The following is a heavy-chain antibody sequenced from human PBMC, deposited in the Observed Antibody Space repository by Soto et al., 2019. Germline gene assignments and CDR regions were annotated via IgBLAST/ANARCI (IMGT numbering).Heavy chain of an antibody. D-gene: IGHD1-26*01. Sequence: PSXTLSLTCAISGDCVSSSSVTWNWIRLSPSRGLEWLGRTYYRSKWYNDYAESVKSRITINPDTSKNQFSLHLNSVTPEDTAVYYCVRLIGNSWLDFWGQGTLVTVSS. J-gene: IGHJ5*01. CDR3: VRLIGNSWLDF. CDR1: GDCVSSSSVT. V-gene: IGHV6-1*01. CDR2: TYYRSKWYN.